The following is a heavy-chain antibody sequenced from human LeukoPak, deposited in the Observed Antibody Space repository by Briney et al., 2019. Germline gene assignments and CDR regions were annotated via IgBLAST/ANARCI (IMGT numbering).Heavy chain of an antibody. CDR2: IYYSGST. CDR1: GGSISSYY. Sequence: SETLSLTCTVSGGSISSYYWSWIRQPPGKGLEWIGYIYYSGSTNYNPSLKSRVTISVDTSKNQFSLKLSSVTAADTAVYYCARHVGSSSRQNFDYWGQGTLVTVSS. CDR3: ARHVGSSSRQNFDY. V-gene: IGHV4-59*08. J-gene: IGHJ4*02. D-gene: IGHD6-13*01.